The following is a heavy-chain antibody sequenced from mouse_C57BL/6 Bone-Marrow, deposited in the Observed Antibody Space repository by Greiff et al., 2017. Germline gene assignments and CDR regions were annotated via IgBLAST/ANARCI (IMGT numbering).Heavy chain of an antibody. J-gene: IGHJ2*01. Sequence: QVQLQQSGAELARPGASVKLSCKASGYTFTSYGISWVKQRTGQGLEWIGEIYPRSGNTYYNEKFKGKATLTADKSSSTAYMEPRSLTSEDSAVYFCAAQAHWGQGTTLTVSS. V-gene: IGHV1-81*01. D-gene: IGHD3-2*02. CDR3: AAQAH. CDR2: IYPRSGNT. CDR1: GYTFTSYG.